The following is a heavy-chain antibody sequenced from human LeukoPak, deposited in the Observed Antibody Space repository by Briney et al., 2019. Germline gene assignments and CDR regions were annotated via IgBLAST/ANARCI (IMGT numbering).Heavy chain of an antibody. Sequence: PGGSLRLSCVASGFTFSNYGMHWARQAPGKGLEWVAVISSDERTTYYADSVKGRFTISRDLSKNTLYLQMNSLGAEDTAVYYCAKRGGDSSGYYSPLKFDYWGQRTLVTVSS. CDR3: AKRGGDSSGYYSPLKFDY. CDR2: ISSDERTT. D-gene: IGHD3-22*01. V-gene: IGHV3-30*18. J-gene: IGHJ4*02. CDR1: GFTFSNYG.